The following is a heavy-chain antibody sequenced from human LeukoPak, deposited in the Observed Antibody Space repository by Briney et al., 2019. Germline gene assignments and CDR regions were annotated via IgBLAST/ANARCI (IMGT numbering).Heavy chain of an antibody. V-gene: IGHV3-21*04. D-gene: IGHD1-26*01. Sequence: GGSLRLSCAASAFILNAYNMNWVRQAPGKGLEWVSSISYTGTYIYYADSVKGRFTISRDNAHNSLYLQMNSLRAEDTAIYYCVRDRGTYRPIDYWGQGTLVTVSS. CDR2: ISYTGTYI. J-gene: IGHJ4*02. CDR1: AFILNAYN. CDR3: VRDRGTYRPIDY.